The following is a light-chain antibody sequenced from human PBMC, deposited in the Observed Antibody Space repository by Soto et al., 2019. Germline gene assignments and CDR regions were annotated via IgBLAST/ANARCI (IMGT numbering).Light chain of an antibody. V-gene: IGKV1-9*01. CDR1: QGISSY. CDR3: QQRNSYPLN. J-gene: IGKJ4*01. CDR2: AAS. Sequence: IQLTQSPSSLSASVGDRVTITCRASQGISSYLAWYQQKPGKAPKLLIYAASTLQSGVPSRFSGSGSGTDFTLPISSLQPEDFAPYYCQQRNSYPLNFGGGSKVDIK.